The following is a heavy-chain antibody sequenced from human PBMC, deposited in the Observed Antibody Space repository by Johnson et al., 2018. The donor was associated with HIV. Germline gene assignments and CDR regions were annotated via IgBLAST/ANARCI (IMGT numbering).Heavy chain of an antibody. Sequence: VQLVESGGGMVQPGRSLRLSCAASGFTFSSYAMHWVRQAPGKGLEWVAIISYDGSNKYYADSVKGRFTISRDNSKNTLYLQMNSLRAEDTAVYYCARERRPWGPDAFDIWGQGTMVTVSS. CDR1: GFTFSSYA. CDR2: ISYDGSNK. V-gene: IGHV3-30*04. J-gene: IGHJ3*02. CDR3: ARERRPWGPDAFDI. D-gene: IGHD3-16*01.